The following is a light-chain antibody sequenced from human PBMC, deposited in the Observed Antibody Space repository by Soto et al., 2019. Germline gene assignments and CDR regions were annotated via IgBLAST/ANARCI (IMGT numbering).Light chain of an antibody. Sequence: EIVMTQSPATLSVSPLERASLSFSASQSVSINLAWYQQKPGQAPRLLIYGASTRATGIPVRFSGSGFGTEFTLTISSLQSEDFAVYYCQQYKNWPLFGQGTRLEIK. CDR1: QSVSIN. V-gene: IGKV3-15*01. CDR2: GAS. CDR3: QQYKNWPL. J-gene: IGKJ5*01.